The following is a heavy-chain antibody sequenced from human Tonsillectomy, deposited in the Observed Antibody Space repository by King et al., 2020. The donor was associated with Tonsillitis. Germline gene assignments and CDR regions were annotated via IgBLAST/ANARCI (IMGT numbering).Heavy chain of an antibody. CDR1: GFTFSDAW. CDR3: TRRSSL. V-gene: IGHV3-15*01. CDR2: IKTKGQGGAI. D-gene: IGHD2-2*01. J-gene: IGHJ4*02. Sequence: VQLVESGGGLVKPGGSLRLSCATSGFTFSDAWMSWVRQPPGKGLEWVGRIKTKGQGGAIDYATPVKGRFTISRDDSKDILYLKMNSLQPEDTAVYYCTRRSSLGGQGTLVTVSS.